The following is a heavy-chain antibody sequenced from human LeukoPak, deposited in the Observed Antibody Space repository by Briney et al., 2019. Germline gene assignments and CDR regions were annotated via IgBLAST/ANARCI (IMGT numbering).Heavy chain of an antibody. D-gene: IGHD2-2*01. CDR2: LRYDGTNK. Sequence: GGSLRLSCAASGFTFSSYGMHWVRQAPGKGLEWVAFLRYDGTNKYYADSVKGRFTISRDNSRNTLYLQMNSLRAEDTAVYYCARGGDWGQYCSSTSCLAEYFQHWGQGTLVTVSS. V-gene: IGHV3-30*02. CDR1: GFTFSSYG. CDR3: ARGGDWGQYCSSTSCLAEYFQH. J-gene: IGHJ1*01.